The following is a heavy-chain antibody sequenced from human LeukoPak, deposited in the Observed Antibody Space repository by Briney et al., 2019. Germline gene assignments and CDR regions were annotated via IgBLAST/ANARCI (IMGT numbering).Heavy chain of an antibody. CDR3: ARHYAWGSYSYIPFDY. D-gene: IGHD3-16*01. Sequence: PSETLSLTCTVSGGSISSSTYYWGWIRQPPGKGLEWIGSIYYSGSTNYNPSLKSRVTISVDTSKNQFSLQLSSVTAADTAVYYCARHYAWGSYSYIPFDYWGQETLVTVSS. V-gene: IGHV4-39*01. CDR1: GGSISSSTYY. CDR2: IYYSGST. J-gene: IGHJ4*02.